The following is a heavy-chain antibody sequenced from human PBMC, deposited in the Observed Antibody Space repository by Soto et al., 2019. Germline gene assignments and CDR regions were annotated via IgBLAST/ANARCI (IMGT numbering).Heavy chain of an antibody. CDR3: PKGATIFGVVKRGFVY. CDR1: GFTFSSYA. J-gene: IGHJ4*02. V-gene: IGHV3-23*01. Sequence: PGGSLRLSCAASGFTFSSYAMTWVRHAPGKGLEWVSAISGSGGSTYYADSPKGRFTISRDTSKNTLYLQIKSLRGEDTAVYYCPKGATIFGVVKRGFVYGGQGTLVT. D-gene: IGHD3-3*01. CDR2: ISGSGGST.